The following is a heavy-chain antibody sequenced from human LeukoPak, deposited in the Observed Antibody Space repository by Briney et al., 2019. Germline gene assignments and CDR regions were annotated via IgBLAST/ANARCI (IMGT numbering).Heavy chain of an antibody. CDR1: GGSINSRSYY. Sequence: SETLSLTCTVSGGSINSRSYYWGWIRQPPGKGLEWIGSIYHSGSTYYNPSLKSRVTVSVDTSKNQFSLKLSSVTAADTAVYYCAREIWGSGFYYMDVWGKGTTVTISS. V-gene: IGHV4-39*07. J-gene: IGHJ6*03. CDR2: IYHSGST. CDR3: AREIWGSGFYYMDV. D-gene: IGHD3-10*01.